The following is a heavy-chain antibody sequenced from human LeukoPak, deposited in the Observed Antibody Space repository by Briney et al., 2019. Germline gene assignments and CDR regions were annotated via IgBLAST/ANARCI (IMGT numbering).Heavy chain of an antibody. V-gene: IGHV3-48*01. CDR2: ISSSSSTI. CDR3: ARDSGGGSEY. CDR1: GFTFSSYS. Sequence: GGSLRLSCAASGFTFSSYSMNWVRQAPGKGLEWVSYISSSSSTIYYAGSVKGRFTISRDNAKNSLYLQMNSLRAEDTAVYYCARDSGGGSEYWGQGTLVTVSS. D-gene: IGHD2-15*01. J-gene: IGHJ4*02.